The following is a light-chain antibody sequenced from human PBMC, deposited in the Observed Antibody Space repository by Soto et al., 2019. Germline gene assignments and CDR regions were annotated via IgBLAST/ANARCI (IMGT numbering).Light chain of an antibody. CDR3: QQYNNWPAIT. Sequence: EIVLTQSPGTLSLSPGERATLSCRASQSVSNSYLAWYQQKPGQAPRLLMYGASTRAPGIPARFSGSGSGTEFTLTISSLQSEDFAVYYCQQYNNWPAITFGQGTLLEIK. V-gene: IGKV3-15*01. J-gene: IGKJ5*01. CDR2: GAS. CDR1: QSVSNSY.